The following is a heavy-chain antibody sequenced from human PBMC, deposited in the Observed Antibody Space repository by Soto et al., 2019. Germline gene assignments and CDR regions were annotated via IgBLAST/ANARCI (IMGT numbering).Heavy chain of an antibody. CDR3: ARGGSSWYVDYYYGMDV. V-gene: IGHV3-13*01. D-gene: IGHD6-13*01. CDR2: IGTAGDT. J-gene: IGHJ6*02. CDR1: GFTFSSYD. Sequence: SGGSLRLSCAASGFTFSSYDMHWVRQATGKGLEWVSAIGTAGDTYYPGSVKGRFTISRENAKNSLYLQMNSLRAEDTAVYYCARGGSSWYVDYYYGMDVWGQGTTVTVSS.